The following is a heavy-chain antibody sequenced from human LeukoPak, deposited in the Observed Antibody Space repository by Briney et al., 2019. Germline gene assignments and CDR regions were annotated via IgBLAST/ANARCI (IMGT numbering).Heavy chain of an antibody. Sequence: PGGSLRLSWAAPGFTFSRYWMHWVRQAPGKGLVWISRINPEETTTSYADSVRGRFTISRDNAKNTLYLEMNSLRTEDTAVYYCARGGLEPVDYWGQGSLVTVSS. CDR2: INPEETTT. D-gene: IGHD1-14*01. V-gene: IGHV3-74*01. CDR3: ARGGLEPVDY. CDR1: GFTFSRYW. J-gene: IGHJ4*02.